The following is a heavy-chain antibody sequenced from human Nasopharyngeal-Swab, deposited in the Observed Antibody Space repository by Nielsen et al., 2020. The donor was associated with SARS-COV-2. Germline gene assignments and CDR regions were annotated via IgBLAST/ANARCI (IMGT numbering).Heavy chain of an antibody. CDR3: AREQMGRGDGKYYYWYMDV. V-gene: IGHV4/OR15-8*02. J-gene: IGHJ6*03. CDR2: INQSGNT. D-gene: IGHD3-10*01. CDR1: GGSISSSYW. Sequence: SDPLSLTFVVPGGSISSSYWWRCVRQPPGKGLEWVGEINQSGNTNYNPSLKSRITISIDKSKNQFSLNLSSVTAADTAVYYCAREQMGRGDGKYYYWYMDVWGKGTTVTVSS.